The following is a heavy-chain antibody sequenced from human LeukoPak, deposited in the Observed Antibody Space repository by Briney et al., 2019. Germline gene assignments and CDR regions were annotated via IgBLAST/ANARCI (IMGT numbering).Heavy chain of an antibody. J-gene: IGHJ4*02. CDR1: GFTFRSYE. CDR3: AKQYSTSNSPPFDY. Sequence: GGSLRLSCEASGFTFRSYEMNWVRQAPGKGLEWVSYISSRGSTTYYADSVKGRFTISRDNAKNSLYLQMNSLRAEDTAVYYCAKQYSTSNSPPFDYWGQGTLVTVSS. CDR2: ISSRGSTT. D-gene: IGHD6-6*01. V-gene: IGHV3-48*03.